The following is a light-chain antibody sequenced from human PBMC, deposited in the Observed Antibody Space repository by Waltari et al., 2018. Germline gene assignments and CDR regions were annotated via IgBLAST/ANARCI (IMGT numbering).Light chain of an antibody. CDR2: AAS. V-gene: IGKV3-20*01. CDR3: QNHERLPAT. Sequence: EVVLTQSPGTLSLSPGERATLSCRASQSVSKYLAWYQQRPGQAPRLLIYAASTRATGVSDRFSGSGFGTDVSLTISRLEPEDFAVYFCQNHERLPATFGQGTKVEIK. CDR1: QSVSKY. J-gene: IGKJ1*01.